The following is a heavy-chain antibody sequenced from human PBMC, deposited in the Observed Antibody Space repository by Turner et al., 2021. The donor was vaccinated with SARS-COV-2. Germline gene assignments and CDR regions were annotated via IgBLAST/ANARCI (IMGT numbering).Heavy chain of an antibody. J-gene: IGHJ5*02. V-gene: IGHV4-61*02. CDR1: GGSITSGSSF. CDR3: AKAVPGSGWFDP. CDR2: IYTSGNTVGIP. D-gene: IGHD3-10*01. Sequence: QVKLQESGPGLLNPSQTLSLTCTVSGGSITSGSSFWTWIRQPAGRGLEWIGRIYTSGNTVGIPDYNPSLKSRVSISVDSSKNQFSLKLTSVTAADTAVYHCAKAVPGSGWFDPWGQGSLVTVSS.